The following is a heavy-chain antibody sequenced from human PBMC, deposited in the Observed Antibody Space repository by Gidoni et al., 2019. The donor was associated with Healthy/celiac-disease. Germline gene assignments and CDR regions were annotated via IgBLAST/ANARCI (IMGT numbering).Heavy chain of an antibody. CDR1: GGSISSSSYY. Sequence: QLQLQESGPGLVKPSETLSLTCTVSGGSISSSSYYWGWIRQPPGKGLEWIGSIYYSGSTYYNPSLKSRVTISVDTSKNQFSLKLSSVTAADTAVYYCARDLYYYDSSGSRASVDYWGQGTLVTVSS. J-gene: IGHJ4*02. D-gene: IGHD3-22*01. V-gene: IGHV4-39*07. CDR3: ARDLYYYDSSGSRASVDY. CDR2: IYYSGST.